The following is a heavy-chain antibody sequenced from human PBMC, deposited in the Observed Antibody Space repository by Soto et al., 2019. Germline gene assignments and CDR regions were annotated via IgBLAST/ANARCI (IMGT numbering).Heavy chain of an antibody. Sequence: GGSLRVSCAASGFTFSNAWMNWVRQAPGKGLEWVGRIKSKTDGGTTDYAAPVKGRFTISRDDSKNTLYLQMNSLKTEDTAVYYCTTGLSNGYYNFDYWGQGTPVTVSS. V-gene: IGHV3-15*07. J-gene: IGHJ4*02. D-gene: IGHD3-22*01. CDR3: TTGLSNGYYNFDY. CDR2: IKSKTDGGTT. CDR1: GFTFSNAW.